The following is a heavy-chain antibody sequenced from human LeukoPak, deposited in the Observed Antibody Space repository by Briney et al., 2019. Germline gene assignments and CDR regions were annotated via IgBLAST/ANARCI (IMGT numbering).Heavy chain of an antibody. CDR2: ISGSGGSR. Sequence: PGGSLRLSCAASGFTFSSYAMSWVRQAPGKGLEWVSSISGSGGSRYYADSVKGRFTISRDNSKNTLYLQMNSLRGEDTAVYYCAKDREGTIADYFDYWGQGTLVTVSS. CDR1: GFTFSSYA. D-gene: IGHD1-7*01. CDR3: AKDREGTIADYFDY. J-gene: IGHJ4*02. V-gene: IGHV3-23*01.